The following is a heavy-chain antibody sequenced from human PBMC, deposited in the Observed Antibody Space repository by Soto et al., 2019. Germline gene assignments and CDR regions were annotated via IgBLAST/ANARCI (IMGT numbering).Heavy chain of an antibody. V-gene: IGHV3-74*01. CDR2: INSDGSST. CDR3: ASAYSSSSCDY. Sequence: PGGSLRLSCAASGFTFSSYWMHWVRQAPGKGLVWVSRINSDGSSTSYADSVKGRFTIFRDNAKNTLYLQMNSLRAEDTAVYYCASAYSSSSCDYWGQGTLVTVSS. D-gene: IGHD6-6*01. J-gene: IGHJ4*02. CDR1: GFTFSSYW.